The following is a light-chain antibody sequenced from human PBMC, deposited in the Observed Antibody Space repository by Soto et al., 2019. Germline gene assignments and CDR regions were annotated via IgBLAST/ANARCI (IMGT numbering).Light chain of an antibody. Sequence: DIVMTQSPDSLAVSLGERATIDCRSSQSLLYNSNNRNYLAWYQQKPGHPPKLLIYWASTRESGVPDRFSGSGSETDFTLTISSLQAEDVAVYFCQQYYSPPPTFGGGTKVEI. CDR3: QQYYSPPPT. J-gene: IGKJ4*01. V-gene: IGKV4-1*01. CDR2: WAS. CDR1: QSLLYNSNNRNY.